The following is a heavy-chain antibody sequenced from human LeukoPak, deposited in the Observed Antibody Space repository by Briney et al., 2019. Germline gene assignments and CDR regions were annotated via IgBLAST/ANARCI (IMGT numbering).Heavy chain of an antibody. CDR2: YHIGNT. V-gene: IGHV4-39*01. Sequence: SETLSLTCTVSGVSIRGDTYYWGWIRQPPGKGLEWIGNYHIGNTYYNPSLKSRVTISEDTSKNHFSLRVNSVTAADTAVYYCARLWDSTGLYFYYYMDVWGEGTTVTVSS. CDR1: GVSIRGDTYY. D-gene: IGHD6-19*01. CDR3: ARLWDSTGLYFYYYMDV. J-gene: IGHJ6*03.